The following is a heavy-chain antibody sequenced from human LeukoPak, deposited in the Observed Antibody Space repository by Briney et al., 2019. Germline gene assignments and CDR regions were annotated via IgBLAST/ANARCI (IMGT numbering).Heavy chain of an antibody. Sequence: GGSLRLSCAASGFIFSTYAMSWVRQAPGKGLEWVTAITGSGDSTYYADSVKGRFTISRDNSKNTLSLQMNSLRAEDTAVYYCAKENPVGGTNYFDYWGQGTLVTVPS. D-gene: IGHD1-26*01. J-gene: IGHJ4*02. V-gene: IGHV3-23*01. CDR1: GFIFSTYA. CDR3: AKENPVGGTNYFDY. CDR2: ITGSGDST.